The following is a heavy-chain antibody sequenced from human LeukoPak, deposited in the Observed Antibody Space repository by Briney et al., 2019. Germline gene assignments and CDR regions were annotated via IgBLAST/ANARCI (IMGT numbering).Heavy chain of an antibody. Sequence: GGTLRLSCVVSGFTFSSYWMSWVRQAPGKGLEWVANIKQDGSEKYYVDSVKGRCTMSRDNAKNSLYLQMNSLRAEDTAIYYCARVQWELRGVGSYFEYWGQGALVTVSS. CDR2: IKQDGSEK. CDR1: GFTFSSYW. D-gene: IGHD1-26*01. V-gene: IGHV3-7*01. CDR3: ARVQWELRGVGSYFEY. J-gene: IGHJ4*02.